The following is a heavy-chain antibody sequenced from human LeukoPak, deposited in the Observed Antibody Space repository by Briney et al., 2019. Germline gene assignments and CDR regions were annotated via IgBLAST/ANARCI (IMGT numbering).Heavy chain of an antibody. V-gene: IGHV3-66*01. J-gene: IGHJ4*02. D-gene: IGHD2-2*01. Sequence: PGGSLRLSCAASGFTVRSNYMSWVRQAPGKGLEWVSLIYSAGSTYYADSVKGRFTISRDNSKNTLYLQMNSLTAEDTAVYFCAKGTAYADYWGQGTLVTVSS. CDR1: GFTVRSNY. CDR3: AKGTAYADY. CDR2: IYSAGST.